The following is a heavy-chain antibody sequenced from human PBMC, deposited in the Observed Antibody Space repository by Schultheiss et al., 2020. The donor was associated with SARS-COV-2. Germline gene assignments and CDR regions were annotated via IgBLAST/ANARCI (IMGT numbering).Heavy chain of an antibody. CDR1: GFTFSSYS. CDR2: ISSGGSTK. CDR3: ARGGGIRFLEWLFYLDY. V-gene: IGHV3-48*04. Sequence: GGSLRLSCAASGFTFSSYSMNWVRQAPGKGLEWVSYISSGGSTKYYADSVKGRFTISRDNAKNSLYLQMNSLRAEDTAVYYCARGGGIRFLEWLFYLDYWGQGTLVTVSS. D-gene: IGHD3-3*01. J-gene: IGHJ4*02.